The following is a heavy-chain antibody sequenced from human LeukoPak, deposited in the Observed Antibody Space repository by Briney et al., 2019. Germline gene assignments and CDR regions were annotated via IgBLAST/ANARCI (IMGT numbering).Heavy chain of an antibody. CDR3: ARGKPLDTGMVLEF. CDR1: GFTFSTYT. Sequence: PGGSLRLSCAASGFTFSTYTMNWVRQAPGKGLEWVSSISSSNHYIYYGDSVKGRFTISRDNAKNSLYLQMNSLRAEDTAVYYCARGKPLDTGMVLEFWGQGTLVTVFS. V-gene: IGHV3-21*01. D-gene: IGHD5-18*01. CDR2: ISSSNHYI. J-gene: IGHJ4*02.